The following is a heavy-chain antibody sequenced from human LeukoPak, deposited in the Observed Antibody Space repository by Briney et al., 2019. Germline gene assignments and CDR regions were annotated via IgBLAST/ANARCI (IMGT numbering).Heavy chain of an antibody. CDR1: GGTFSIYA. CDR3: ARGDYDSSGYWNY. D-gene: IGHD3-22*01. J-gene: IGHJ4*02. Sequence: ASVTVSCKASGGTFSIYAISWVRQAPGQGLEWMGGIIPIFGTANYAQKFQGRVTITADESTSTAYMELSSLRSEDTAVYYCARGDYDSSGYWNYWGQGTLVTVSS. V-gene: IGHV1-69*13. CDR2: IIPIFGTA.